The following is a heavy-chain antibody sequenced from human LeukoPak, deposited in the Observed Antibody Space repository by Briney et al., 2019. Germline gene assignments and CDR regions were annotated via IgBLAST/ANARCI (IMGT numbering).Heavy chain of an antibody. CDR2: IYYSGST. D-gene: IGHD6-13*01. J-gene: IGHJ3*02. CDR1: GGSISSYY. V-gene: IGHV4-59*08. Sequence: SETLSLTCTVSGGSISSYYWSWIRQPPGKGLEWIGYIYYSGSTNYNPSLKSRVTISVDTSKNQFSLKLSSVTAADTGVYYCARLAAAGTSKAAFDIWGQGTMVTVSS. CDR3: ARLAAAGTSKAAFDI.